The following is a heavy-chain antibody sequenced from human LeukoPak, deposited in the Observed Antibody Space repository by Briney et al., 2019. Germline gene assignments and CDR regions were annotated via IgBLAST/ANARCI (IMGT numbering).Heavy chain of an antibody. CDR3: ARANPYYDFWSGYYLPVTPFDY. CDR1: DGSVSSGSYY. D-gene: IGHD3-3*01. J-gene: IGHJ4*02. Sequence: PSETLSLTCTVSDGSVSSGSYYWSWIRQPPGKGLEWIGYIYYSGSTNYNPSLKSRVTISVDTSKNQFSLKLSSVTAADTAVYYCARANPYYDFWSGYYLPVTPFDYWGQGTLVTVSS. V-gene: IGHV4-61*01. CDR2: IYYSGST.